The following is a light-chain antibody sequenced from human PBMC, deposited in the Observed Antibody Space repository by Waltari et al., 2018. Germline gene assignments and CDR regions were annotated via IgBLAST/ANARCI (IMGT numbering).Light chain of an antibody. CDR1: QSIGGW. J-gene: IGKJ2*01. CDR2: VTS. Sequence: DIQMTQSPSIMSASVGDRVTITCRASQSIGGWLAWYQQKPGKAPNLLIYVTSILQSGVPSRFSGSGSGTDFTLTISSLQAEDVAVYYCEQYYSAPYAFGQGTKLEIK. CDR3: EQYYSAPYA. V-gene: IGKV1-5*03.